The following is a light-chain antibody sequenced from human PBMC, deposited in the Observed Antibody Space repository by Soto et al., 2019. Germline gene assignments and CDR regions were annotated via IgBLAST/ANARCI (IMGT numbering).Light chain of an antibody. CDR2: GAS. Sequence: EIVLTQSPGTLSLSPGERATLSCRASQSVSSNLAWYQQKPGQAPRLFIYGASTRATAIPPRFSGSGSGTDFTLTISRLEPEDFAVYYCQQYGSSGTFGQGTKVDIK. CDR3: QQYGSSGT. J-gene: IGKJ1*01. CDR1: QSVSSN. V-gene: IGKV3-20*01.